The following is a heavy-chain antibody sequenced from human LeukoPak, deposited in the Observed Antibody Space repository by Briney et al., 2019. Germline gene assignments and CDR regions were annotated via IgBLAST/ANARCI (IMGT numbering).Heavy chain of an antibody. J-gene: IGHJ6*02. Sequence: GGSLRLSCAASGFIFSSYWMYWVRQAPGKGLEWVAVISYDGSNKYYADSVKGRFTISRDNSKNTLYLQMNSLRAEDTAVYYCAREGRSSGWFYYYGMDVWGQGTTVTVSS. CDR2: ISYDGSNK. V-gene: IGHV3-30-3*01. CDR1: GFIFSSYW. D-gene: IGHD6-19*01. CDR3: AREGRSSGWFYYYGMDV.